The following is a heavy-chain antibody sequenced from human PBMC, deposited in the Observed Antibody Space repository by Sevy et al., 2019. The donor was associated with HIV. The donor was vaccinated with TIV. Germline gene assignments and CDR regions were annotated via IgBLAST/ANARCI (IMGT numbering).Heavy chain of an antibody. CDR1: GYTFTSYG. J-gene: IGHJ4*02. Sequence: ASVKVSCKASGYTFTSYGISWVRQAPGQGLEWMGWISAYNGNTNYAQKLQGRVTMTTDTSTSTAYMELRSLRSDDTAVYYCARAPYYYDSSGYYGYWGQGTLVTVSS. CDR3: ARAPYYYDSSGYYGY. D-gene: IGHD3-22*01. V-gene: IGHV1-18*01. CDR2: ISAYNGNT.